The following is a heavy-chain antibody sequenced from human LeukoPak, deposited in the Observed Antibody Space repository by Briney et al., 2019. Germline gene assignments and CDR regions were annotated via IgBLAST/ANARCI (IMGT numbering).Heavy chain of an antibody. V-gene: IGHV4-31*03. D-gene: IGHD3-22*01. Sequence: SETLSLTCTVSGGSISSGGYYWRWIRQHPGKGLEWIGYIYYSGSTYYNPSLKSRVTISVDTSKNQFSLKLSSVTAADTAVYYCAGSGGDYYDSSGYYRVGDYWGQGTLVTVSS. CDR3: AGSGGDYYDSSGYYRVGDY. CDR2: IYYSGST. J-gene: IGHJ4*02. CDR1: GGSISSGGYY.